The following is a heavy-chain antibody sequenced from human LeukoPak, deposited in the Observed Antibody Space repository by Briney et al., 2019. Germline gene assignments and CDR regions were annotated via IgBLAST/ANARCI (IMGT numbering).Heavy chain of an antibody. Sequence: GGSLRLSCAVSGFSFRNFWMSWVRQAPGKGLEWVANIDEDGSAKYYADSVKGRFTISRDNAKNSLYLQMDSLGVDGTAVYYCARFDSRRAFDMWGQGTMVTVSS. CDR3: ARFDSRRAFDM. V-gene: IGHV3-7*01. CDR1: GFSFRNFW. CDR2: IDEDGSAK. D-gene: IGHD1-14*01. J-gene: IGHJ3*02.